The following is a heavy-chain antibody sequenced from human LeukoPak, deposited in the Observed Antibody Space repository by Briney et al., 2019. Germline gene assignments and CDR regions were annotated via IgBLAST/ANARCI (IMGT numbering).Heavy chain of an antibody. Sequence: SVKVSCKASGGTFSSYAISWVRQAPGQGLEWMGGTIPIFGTANYAQKFQGRVTITTDESTSTAYMELSSLRSEDTAVYYCARGPGGNHDSSGYYYDYWGQGTLVTVSS. V-gene: IGHV1-69*05. J-gene: IGHJ4*02. CDR1: GGTFSSYA. D-gene: IGHD3-22*01. CDR2: TIPIFGTA. CDR3: ARGPGGNHDSSGYYYDY.